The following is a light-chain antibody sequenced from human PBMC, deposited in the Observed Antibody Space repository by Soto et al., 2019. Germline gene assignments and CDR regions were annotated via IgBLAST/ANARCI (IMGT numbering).Light chain of an antibody. J-gene: IGKJ1*01. V-gene: IGKV3-11*01. CDR3: QRRSNWPSA. Sequence: EIVLTQSPATLSLSPGEIATLSCRASQSVSSYLAWYHQKTGQAPRLLIYDASNRATGIPARFSGSGSGTEFTLTISSLEPEDFAVYYCQRRSNWPSAFGHGNKVEIK. CDR2: DAS. CDR1: QSVSSY.